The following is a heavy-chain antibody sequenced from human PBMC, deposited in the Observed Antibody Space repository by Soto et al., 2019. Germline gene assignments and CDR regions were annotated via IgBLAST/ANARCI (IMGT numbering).Heavy chain of an antibody. CDR3: SRSQGSRTSVEIYYDYYYGMDV. V-gene: IGHV1-69*01. D-gene: IGHD2-2*01. CDR1: GGTFSSYA. J-gene: IGHJ6*02. CDR2: IIPISGTA. Sequence: QVQLVQSGAEVKKPGSSVKVSCKASGGTFSSYAISWVRQAPGQGLEWMGGIIPISGTANYAQKFQGRVTITEDESTSRAYMELSSLRSEDTAVYYCSRSQGSRTSVEIYYDYYYGMDVWGQGTTVTVSS.